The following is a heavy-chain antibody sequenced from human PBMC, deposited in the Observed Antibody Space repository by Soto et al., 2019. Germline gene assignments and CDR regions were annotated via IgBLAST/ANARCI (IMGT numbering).Heavy chain of an antibody. Sequence: ASVKVSCKASGGTFSSYAISWVRQAPGQGLEWMGGIIPIFGTANYAQKFQGRVTITADESTSTAYMELSSLRSEDTAVYYCARDGGSFGNWFDPWGKGTLVTVSS. CDR2: IIPIFGTA. D-gene: IGHD3-16*01. CDR1: GGTFSSYA. J-gene: IGHJ5*02. CDR3: ARDGGSFGNWFDP. V-gene: IGHV1-69*13.